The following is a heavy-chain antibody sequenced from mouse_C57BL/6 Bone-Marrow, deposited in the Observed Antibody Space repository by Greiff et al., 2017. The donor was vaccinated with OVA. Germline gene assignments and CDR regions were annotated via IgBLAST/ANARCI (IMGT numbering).Heavy chain of an antibody. CDR2: ISGGGGNT. J-gene: IGHJ3*01. V-gene: IGHV5-9*01. CDR3: ARPVYYDYDRVFAY. CDR1: GFTFSSYT. Sequence: EVKVVESGGGLVKPGGSLKLSCAASGFTFSSYTMSWVRQTPEKRLEWVATISGGGGNTYYPDSVKGRFTISRDNAKNTLYLQMSSLRSEDTALYYCARPVYYDYDRVFAYWGQGTLVTVSA. D-gene: IGHD2-4*01.